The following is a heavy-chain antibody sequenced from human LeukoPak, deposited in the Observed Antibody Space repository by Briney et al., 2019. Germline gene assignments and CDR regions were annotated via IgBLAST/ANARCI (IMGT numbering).Heavy chain of an antibody. J-gene: IGHJ3*02. CDR3: ARDRAGARAFDI. Sequence: GGSLRLSCAASGFLFSNYWMHWVRQAPGKGLVLVSRINGDGSSTNYVDSVKGRFTLYRDNAKNTLYLKMNSLRGEDTAVYYCARDRAGARAFDIWGLGTMVTVSS. CDR1: GFLFSNYW. V-gene: IGHV3-74*01. D-gene: IGHD1-26*01. CDR2: INGDGSST.